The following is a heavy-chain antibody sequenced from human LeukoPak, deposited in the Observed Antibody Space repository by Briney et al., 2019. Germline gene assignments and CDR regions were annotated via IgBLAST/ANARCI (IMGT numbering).Heavy chain of an antibody. Sequence: PGRSLRLSCAASGFTFSSYAMHWVRQAPGKGPEWVAVISYDGSNKYYADSVKGRFTISRDNSKNTLYLQMNSLRAEDTAVYYCARVAAAITPVDYWGQGTLVTVSS. CDR2: ISYDGSNK. CDR3: ARVAAAITPVDY. V-gene: IGHV3-30-3*01. J-gene: IGHJ4*02. CDR1: GFTFSSYA. D-gene: IGHD2-2*02.